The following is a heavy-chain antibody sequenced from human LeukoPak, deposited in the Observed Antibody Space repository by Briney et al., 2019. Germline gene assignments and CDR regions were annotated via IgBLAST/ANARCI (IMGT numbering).Heavy chain of an antibody. V-gene: IGHV3-23*01. CDR3: AKASITSLYGGDAFDI. CDR1: GFTFSSYA. D-gene: IGHD5/OR15-5a*01. Sequence: GGSLRLSCAASGFTFSSYAMSWVRQAPGKGLEWVSAISGSGGSTYYADSVKGRFTISRDSFKNTLYLQMNSLRADDTAVYFCAKASITSLYGGDAFDIWGQGTMVTVSS. CDR2: ISGSGGST. J-gene: IGHJ3*02.